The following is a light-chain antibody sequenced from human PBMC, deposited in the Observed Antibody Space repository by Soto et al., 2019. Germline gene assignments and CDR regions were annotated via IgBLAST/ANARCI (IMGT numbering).Light chain of an antibody. CDR1: QSVLYSSNNKNY. V-gene: IGKV4-1*01. J-gene: IGKJ1*01. CDR2: DAS. Sequence: DIVMTQSPDSLAVSLGERATINCKSSQSVLYSSNNKNYLAWYQDKPGKSPKLLIYDASNLESGVPSRFSGSGSGTEFTLTISSLQPDDFATYYCEQYNSYSGTFGQGTKVDIK. CDR3: EQYNSYSGT.